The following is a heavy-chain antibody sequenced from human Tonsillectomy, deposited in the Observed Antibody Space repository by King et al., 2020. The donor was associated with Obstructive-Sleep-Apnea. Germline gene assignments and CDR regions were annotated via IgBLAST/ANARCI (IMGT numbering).Heavy chain of an antibody. V-gene: IGHV4-31*03. D-gene: IGHD2-2*01. CDR2: TYYSGIT. CDR1: DGAFSVGSHH. CDR3: AREGTSSSPNWFGP. J-gene: IGHJ5*02. Sequence: HVQLQESGPGLVKPSQTLSLTCTVSDGAFSVGSHHWNWIRQLPGKGLEWIGYTYYSGITSYNPSLKGRVSISVAKSKGQFSLRLDSVTAADTAVYYCAREGTSSSPNWFGPWGPGTLVTVSS.